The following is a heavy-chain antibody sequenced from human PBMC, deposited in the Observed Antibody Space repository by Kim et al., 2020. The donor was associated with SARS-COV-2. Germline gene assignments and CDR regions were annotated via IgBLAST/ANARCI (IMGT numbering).Heavy chain of an antibody. CDR1: GFTFSSYG. CDR2: ISYDGSNK. Sequence: GGSLRLSCAASGFTFSSYGMHWVRQAPGKGLEWVAGISYDGSNKYYADSVKGRFTISRDNSKNTLYLQMNSLRAEDTAVYYCARSEPNYYGSGGYYNWGLYFDYWGQGTLVTVSS. CDR3: ARSEPNYYGSGGYYNWGLYFDY. D-gene: IGHD3-10*01. J-gene: IGHJ4*02. V-gene: IGHV3-33*05.